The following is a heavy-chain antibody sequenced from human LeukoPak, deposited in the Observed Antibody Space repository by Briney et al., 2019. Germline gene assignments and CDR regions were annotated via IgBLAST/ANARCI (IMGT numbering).Heavy chain of an antibody. D-gene: IGHD5-18*01. V-gene: IGHV3-33*01. CDR2: IWYDGSNK. J-gene: IGHJ4*02. CDR3: ARDAYSYGTEYFDY. CDR1: GFTFSSYG. Sequence: GGSLRLSCAASGFTFSSYGIHWVRQAPGKGLEWVALIWYDGSNKYYADSVKGRLTISRDNSKNTLYLQMNSLRAEDTAVYYCARDAYSYGTEYFDYWGQGTLVTVSS.